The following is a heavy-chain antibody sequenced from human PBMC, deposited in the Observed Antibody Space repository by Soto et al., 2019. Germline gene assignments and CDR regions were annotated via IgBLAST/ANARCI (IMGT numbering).Heavy chain of an antibody. CDR3: AKAYFVWSSEQTYYFDY. Sequence: EVQLLDSGRGLVQPGGSLRLSCAASGFTFSNYAMTWVRQGPGKGLEWVSGISGSGGRSYYADSVKGRFTISRDNSKSTLYLQMNSLRAEDTAVYYCAKAYFVWSSEQTYYFDYWGQGTLVTVSS. CDR1: GFTFSNYA. D-gene: IGHD3-10*01. V-gene: IGHV3-23*01. CDR2: ISGSGGRS. J-gene: IGHJ4*02.